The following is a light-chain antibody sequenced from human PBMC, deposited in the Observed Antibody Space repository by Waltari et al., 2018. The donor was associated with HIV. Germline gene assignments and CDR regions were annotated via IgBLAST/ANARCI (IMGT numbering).Light chain of an antibody. Sequence: QSVLTQPSSASGPPGQWVTISCSGSSSNIGANSVAWYQHLPGTAPTLLIYNNDLRPSGVPDRFSGSKSGTSASLVISGLQSELETDYYCAAWDDSLNAYVFGSGTRVTVL. CDR3: AAWDDSLNAYV. CDR2: NND. CDR1: SSNIGANS. V-gene: IGLV1-44*01. J-gene: IGLJ1*01.